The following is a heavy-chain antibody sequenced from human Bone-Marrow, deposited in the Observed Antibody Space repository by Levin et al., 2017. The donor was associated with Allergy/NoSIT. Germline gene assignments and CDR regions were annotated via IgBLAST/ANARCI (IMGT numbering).Heavy chain of an antibody. Sequence: ASVKVSCQASGYTFTAHYIHWVRQAPGQGLEWMGWIYANSGATNYAQRYQGRITMTRDTSINTAYMELRSLTSDDTAVYYCAAVTYSSSSDFDYWGQGTLVSVSS. D-gene: IGHD6-6*01. CDR3: AAVTYSSSSDFDY. J-gene: IGHJ4*02. V-gene: IGHV1-2*02. CDR2: IYANSGAT. CDR1: GYTFTAHY.